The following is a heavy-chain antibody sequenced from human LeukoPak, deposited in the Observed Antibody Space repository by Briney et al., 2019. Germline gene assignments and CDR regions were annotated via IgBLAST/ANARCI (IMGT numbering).Heavy chain of an antibody. V-gene: IGHV3-30-3*01. J-gene: IGHJ4*02. D-gene: IGHD5-18*01. Sequence: GSLLLSCAASGFTFSSYAMHWVRQAPGKGLEWVAVISYDGSNKYYADSVKGRFTISRDNSKNTLYLQMNSLRAEDTAVYYCARALGRVQLWGILVYWGQGTLVTVSS. CDR1: GFTFSSYA. CDR2: ISYDGSNK. CDR3: ARALGRVQLWGILVY.